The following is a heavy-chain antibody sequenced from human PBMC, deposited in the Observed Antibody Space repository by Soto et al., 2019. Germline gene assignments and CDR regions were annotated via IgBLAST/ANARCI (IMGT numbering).Heavy chain of an antibody. V-gene: IGHV4-59*12. CDR2: IFYNGNT. CDR3: ARDSPGRNYYYYYYMDV. J-gene: IGHJ6*03. CDR1: GGSLNNYY. Sequence: SETLSLTCAVSGGSLNNYYWTWIRQPPGKGLEWIGDIFYNGNTNYNPSLKSRVSMSVDTSKNQFSLKLSSVTAADTAVYYCARDSPGRNYYYYYYMDVWAKGTTVTVSS.